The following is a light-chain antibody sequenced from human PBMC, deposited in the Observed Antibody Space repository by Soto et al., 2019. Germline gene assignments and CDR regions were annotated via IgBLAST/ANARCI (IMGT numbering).Light chain of an antibody. CDR2: GAS. CDR3: QQYINWPLT. Sequence: EIVMTQSPATLSVSPGERPTLSCRASQSVSSNLAWYQQKPGQPPRLLIYGASTRATGIPARFSGSGSGTEFTLTISSLQSEDFAVYYCQQYINWPLTFGGGTKVEIK. CDR1: QSVSSN. V-gene: IGKV3-15*01. J-gene: IGKJ4*01.